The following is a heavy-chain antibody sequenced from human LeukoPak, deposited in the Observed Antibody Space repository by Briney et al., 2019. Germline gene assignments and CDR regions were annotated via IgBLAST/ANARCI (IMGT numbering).Heavy chain of an antibody. CDR3: SRICLSPASYESSGGFGY. D-gene: IGHD3-22*01. CDR2: INHSGST. Sequence: SETLSLTCAVWGGSFSGYYWCWIRQPPGKGLEWIGEINHSGSTNYNPSLKGRVTISVDTSKNQFSLELNSVTGADTAGYYWSRICLSPASYESSGGFGYWGQGTLVTVSS. CDR1: GGSFSGYY. J-gene: IGHJ4*02. V-gene: IGHV4-34*03.